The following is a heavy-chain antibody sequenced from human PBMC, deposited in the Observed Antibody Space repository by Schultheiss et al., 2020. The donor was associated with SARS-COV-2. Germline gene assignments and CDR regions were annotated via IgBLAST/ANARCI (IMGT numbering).Heavy chain of an antibody. Sequence: ASVKVSCKASGYTFTGYYMHWVRQAPGQGLEWMGWINPNSGGTNYAQKFQGRVTMTRDTSISTAYMELSRLRSEDMAVYYCARGLTIRKSTHLTLNWFDPWGQGTLVTVSS. CDR3: ARGLTIRKSTHLTLNWFDP. J-gene: IGHJ5*02. V-gene: IGHV1-2*02. CDR2: INPNSGGT. CDR1: GYTFTGYY. D-gene: IGHD1-14*01.